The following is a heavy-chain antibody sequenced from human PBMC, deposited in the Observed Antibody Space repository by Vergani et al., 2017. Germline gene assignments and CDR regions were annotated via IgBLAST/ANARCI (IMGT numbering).Heavy chain of an antibody. Sequence: QVQLQQWGAGLLKPSETLSLTCAVYGGSFSGYYWSWIRQPPGKGLEWIGEINHSGSTNYNPSLKSRVTISVDTSKNQFSLKLSSVTAADTAVYYCARVAYDILTGYQDWGQGTLVTVSS. J-gene: IGHJ4*02. CDR2: INHSGST. CDR3: ARVAYDILTGYQD. V-gene: IGHV4-34*01. CDR1: GGSFSGYY. D-gene: IGHD3-9*01.